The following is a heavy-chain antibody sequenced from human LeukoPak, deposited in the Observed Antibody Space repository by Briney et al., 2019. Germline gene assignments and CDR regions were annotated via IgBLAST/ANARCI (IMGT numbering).Heavy chain of an antibody. V-gene: IGHV1-2*02. Sequence: ASVTVSCKASGYTFTGYYMHWVRQAPGQGLEWMGWINPNSGGTNYAQKFQGSVTMTRDTSISTVYMELSRLRSDDTAVYYCARASGSYWWFDSWGQETLVTVSS. CDR2: INPNSGGT. CDR3: ARASGSYWWFDS. D-gene: IGHD1-26*01. J-gene: IGHJ5*01. CDR1: GYTFTGYY.